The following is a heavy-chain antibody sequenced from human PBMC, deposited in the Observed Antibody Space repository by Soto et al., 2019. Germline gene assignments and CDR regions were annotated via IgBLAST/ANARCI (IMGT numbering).Heavy chain of an antibody. D-gene: IGHD3-22*01. V-gene: IGHV3-9*01. CDR1: GFTFDDYA. J-gene: IGHJ3*02. CDR2: ISWDSDTI. Sequence: EVQLVEAGGGLVQPGRSLRLSCAGSGFTFDDYAMHWVRQAAGKGLEWVSGISWDSDTIEYADSVQGRFTISRDNANYSLYLQMNSLRLEDTALYFCAKDMTPNYSESNAYAAFDKWGLGTMITVSS. CDR3: AKDMTPNYSESNAYAAFDK.